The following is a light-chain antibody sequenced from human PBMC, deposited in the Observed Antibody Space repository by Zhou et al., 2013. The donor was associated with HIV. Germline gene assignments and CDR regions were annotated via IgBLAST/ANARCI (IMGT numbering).Light chain of an antibody. CDR2: ASS. CDR1: QSVTSSS. V-gene: IGKV3-20*01. Sequence: EIVLTQSPGTLSLSPGDRATLSCRASQSVTSSSLAWYQQKPGQAPRLLIYASSSRATGIPDRFSGSGSGTDFTLTITRLEPEDFAVYFCQQYGGSPLFTFGPGTKVDIK. CDR3: QQYGGSPLFT. J-gene: IGKJ3*01.